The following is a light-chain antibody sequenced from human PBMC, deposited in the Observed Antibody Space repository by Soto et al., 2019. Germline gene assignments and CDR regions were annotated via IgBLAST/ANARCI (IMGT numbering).Light chain of an antibody. Sequence: EIVWTQSPATLSLSPGERATLSCRASQSVSSYLAWYQQKPCQAPRLLIYDASNRATGITASFSGSGSGTDFTLTISSLEPEDFAVYYCQQRSNWPPYTFGQGTKLEIK. V-gene: IGKV3-11*01. J-gene: IGKJ2*01. CDR1: QSVSSY. CDR2: DAS. CDR3: QQRSNWPPYT.